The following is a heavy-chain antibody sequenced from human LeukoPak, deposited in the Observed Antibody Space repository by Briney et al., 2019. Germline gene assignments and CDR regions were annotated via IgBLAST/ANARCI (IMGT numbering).Heavy chain of an antibody. CDR2: ISGSGGGT. J-gene: IGHJ5*02. Sequence: GGSLRLSCAASGFTFSSYEMNWVRQAPGKGLEWISYISGSGGGTYYADSVKGRFTISRDNAKSSLFLQMNSLRAEDTAVYHCVREEEMERLDPWGQGTLFTVSS. D-gene: IGHD1-1*01. CDR1: GFTFSSYE. CDR3: VREEEMERLDP. V-gene: IGHV3-48*03.